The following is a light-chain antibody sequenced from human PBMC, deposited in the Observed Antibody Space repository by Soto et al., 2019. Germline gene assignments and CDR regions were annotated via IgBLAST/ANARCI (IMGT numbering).Light chain of an antibody. CDR3: QQVKTYPRT. CDR2: EES. V-gene: IGKV1-9*01. CDR1: QAVPNN. J-gene: IGKJ4*01. Sequence: DIRLTQSPSFLSASVGDRVTITCRPSQAVPNNMAWYQQKPGKPPKLLIYEESTLHCGVPSRFSGRKSGTQFTLTIDSLQPEDFATYYCQQVKTYPRTFGGGTKVEIK.